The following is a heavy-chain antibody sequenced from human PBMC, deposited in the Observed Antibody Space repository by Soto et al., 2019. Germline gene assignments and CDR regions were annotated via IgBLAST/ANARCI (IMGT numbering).Heavy chain of an antibody. D-gene: IGHD3-10*01. CDR3: ASSYGSGYRAFDY. J-gene: IGHJ4*02. Sequence: QVQLVHSGAEVKRPGSSVKVSCKASGDTFTFYSINWVRQAPGLGLEWMVRIKPILSMSNYAQRFQGRVTMTADKSTRTAYMEISSLRSEDTAIYYCASSYGSGYRAFDYWGQGALVTVSS. CDR1: GDTFTFYS. CDR2: IKPILSMS. V-gene: IGHV1-69*02.